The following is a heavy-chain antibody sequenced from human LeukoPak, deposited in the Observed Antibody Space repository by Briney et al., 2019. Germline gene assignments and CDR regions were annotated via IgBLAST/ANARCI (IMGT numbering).Heavy chain of an antibody. D-gene: IGHD5-12*01. Sequence: SQTLSLTCALSGDSVSSNSAAWNWIRQSPSRGLEWLGRTYYRSKWYNDYAISVKSRITINPDTSKNQFSLQLNSVTPEDTAVYYCAREGGYSGYDFYFDYWGQGTLVTVSS. CDR2: TYYRSKWYN. V-gene: IGHV6-1*01. J-gene: IGHJ4*02. CDR1: GDSVSSNSAA. CDR3: AREGGYSGYDFYFDY.